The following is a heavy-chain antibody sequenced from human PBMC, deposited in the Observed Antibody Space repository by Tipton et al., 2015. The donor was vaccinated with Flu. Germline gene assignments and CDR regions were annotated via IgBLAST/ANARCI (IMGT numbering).Heavy chain of an antibody. D-gene: IGHD1-26*01. CDR1: GFTFSSYA. Sequence: GSLRLSCAGSGFTFSSYAMSWVRQAPGKGLEWVSGISGSGGSTKYADSVKGRFTISRDNSKNTLYLQMNSLGAEDTAVYYCARGWELLARYFDYWGQGTLVTVSS. J-gene: IGHJ4*02. V-gene: IGHV3-23*01. CDR3: ARGWELLARYFDY. CDR2: ISGSGGST.